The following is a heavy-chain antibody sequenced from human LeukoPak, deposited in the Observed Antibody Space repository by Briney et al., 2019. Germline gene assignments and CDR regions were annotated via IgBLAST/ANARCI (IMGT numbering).Heavy chain of an antibody. Sequence: SDTLSLTCAVYGGSFSGYYWSWIRQPPGKGLEWIGEINHSGSTNYNPSLKSRVTISVDTSKNQFSLKLSSVTAADTAVYYCARGLSIAAAGNGWFDPWGQGTLVTVSS. V-gene: IGHV4-34*01. CDR2: INHSGST. CDR1: GGSFSGYY. CDR3: ARGLSIAAAGNGWFDP. J-gene: IGHJ5*02. D-gene: IGHD6-13*01.